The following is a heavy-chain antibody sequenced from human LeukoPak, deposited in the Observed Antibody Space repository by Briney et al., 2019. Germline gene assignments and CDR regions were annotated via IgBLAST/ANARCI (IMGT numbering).Heavy chain of an antibody. J-gene: IGHJ3*02. V-gene: IGHV3-30-3*01. CDR1: GFTFSSYG. Sequence: PGGSLRLSCAASGFTFSSYGMHWVRQAPGKGLEWVAVTSYDGSNKDYADSVKGRFTISRDNAKNSLYLQMNSLRAEDTAVYYCARVCDGSGCRDAFDIWGQGTMVTVSS. D-gene: IGHD3-10*01. CDR3: ARVCDGSGCRDAFDI. CDR2: TSYDGSNK.